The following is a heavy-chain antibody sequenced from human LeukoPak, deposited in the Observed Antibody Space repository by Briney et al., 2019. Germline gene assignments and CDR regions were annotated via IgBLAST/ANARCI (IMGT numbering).Heavy chain of an antibody. D-gene: IGHD3-10*01. CDR1: GYTFTSYD. CDR2: MNPNSGNT. Sequence: ASVKVSCKASGYTFTSYDINWVRQATGQGLEWMGWMNPNSGNTGYAQKFQGRVTMTRNTSISTAYMELSSLRSEDTAVYYCARGWFPGRRYGSGRPTRDYWGQGTLVTVSS. CDR3: ARGWFPGRRYGSGRPTRDY. V-gene: IGHV1-8*01. J-gene: IGHJ4*02.